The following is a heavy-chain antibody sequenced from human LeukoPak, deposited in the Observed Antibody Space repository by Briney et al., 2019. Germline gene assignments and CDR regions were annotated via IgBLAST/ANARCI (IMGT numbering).Heavy chain of an antibody. CDR3: AKDSRGSSGYNFDY. CDR1: GFTFSSYW. J-gene: IGHJ4*02. V-gene: IGHV3-7*03. CDR2: IKQDGSEK. Sequence: VQPGGSLRLSCAASGFTFSSYWMSWVRQAPGKGLEWVANIKQDGSEKYYVDSVKGRFTISRDNAKNSLYLQMNSLRAEDTALYYCAKDSRGSSGYNFDYWGQGTLVTVSS. D-gene: IGHD3-22*01.